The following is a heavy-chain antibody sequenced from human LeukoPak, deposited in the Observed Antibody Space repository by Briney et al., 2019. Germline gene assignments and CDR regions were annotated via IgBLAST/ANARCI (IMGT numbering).Heavy chain of an antibody. J-gene: IGHJ4*02. CDR1: GGSISSYY. Sequence: SETLSLTCTVSGGSISSYYWSWIRQPPGKGLEWIGYIYYSGSTNYNPSLKSRVTISVDTSKNQFSLKLSSVTAADAAVYYCARDDILTGSFDFWGQGTLVTVSS. CDR3: ARDDILTGSFDF. D-gene: IGHD3-9*01. CDR2: IYYSGST. V-gene: IGHV4-59*12.